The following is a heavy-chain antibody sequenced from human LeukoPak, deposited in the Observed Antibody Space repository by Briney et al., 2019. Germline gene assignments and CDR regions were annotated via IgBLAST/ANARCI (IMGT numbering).Heavy chain of an antibody. CDR3: ARDPDFWSGYYYFDY. J-gene: IGHJ4*02. Sequence: GGSLRLSCAASGFTFSSYWMSWVRQAPGKGLEWVSYISSSGSTIYYADSVKGRFTISRDNTKNSLYLQMNSLRAEDTAVYYCARDPDFWSGYYYFDYWGQGTLVAVSS. CDR1: GFTFSSYW. D-gene: IGHD3-3*01. V-gene: IGHV3-48*04. CDR2: ISSSGSTI.